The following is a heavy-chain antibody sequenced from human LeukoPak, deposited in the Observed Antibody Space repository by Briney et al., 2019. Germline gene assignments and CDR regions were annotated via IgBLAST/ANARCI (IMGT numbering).Heavy chain of an antibody. V-gene: IGHV3-30-3*01. CDR3: ARGSGPGPGFSVTKPFDY. CDR2: ISYDGSNK. Sequence: GGSLRLSCAASGFTFSSYAMHWVCQAPGKGLEWVAVISYDGSNKYYADSVKGRFTISRDNSKNTLYLQMNSLRAEDTAVYYCARGSGPGPGFSVTKPFDYWGQGTLVTVSS. J-gene: IGHJ4*02. CDR1: GFTFSSYA. D-gene: IGHD4-17*01.